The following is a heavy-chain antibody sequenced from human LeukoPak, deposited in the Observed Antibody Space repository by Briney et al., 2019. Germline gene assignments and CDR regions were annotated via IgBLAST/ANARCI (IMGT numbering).Heavy chain of an antibody. D-gene: IGHD5-24*01. CDR3: ATQMATMYYFDY. CDR2: INRSGST. J-gene: IGHJ4*02. V-gene: IGHV4-34*01. CDR1: GGSFSGYY. Sequence: SETLSLTCAVYGGSFSGYYWSWIRQPPGKGLEWIGEINRSGSTNYNPSLKSRVTISVDTSKNQFSLKLSSVTAADTAVYYCATQMATMYYFDYWGQGTLVTVSS.